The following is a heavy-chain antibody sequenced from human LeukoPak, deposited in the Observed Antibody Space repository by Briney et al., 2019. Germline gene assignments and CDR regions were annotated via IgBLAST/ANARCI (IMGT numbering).Heavy chain of an antibody. Sequence: WGSLRLSCVASGFPFSTDFMHWIRQAPGEGLMWVSQISGDETYTNYADSVKGRFTISRDNAKNTLYLQMNSLRAEDTAIYYCVREDNAFNIWGQGTLVTVSS. CDR1: GFPFSTDF. J-gene: IGHJ3*02. V-gene: IGHV3-74*01. CDR3: VREDNAFNI. CDR2: ISGDETYT.